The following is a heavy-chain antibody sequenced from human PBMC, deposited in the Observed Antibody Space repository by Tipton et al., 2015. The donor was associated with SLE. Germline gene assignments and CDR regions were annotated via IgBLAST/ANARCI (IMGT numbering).Heavy chain of an antibody. CDR1: GGSISSYY. CDR2: IYYSGST. Sequence: TLSLTCTVPGGSISSYYWSWIRQPPGKGLEWIGYIYYSGSTNYNPSLKSRVTISVDTSKNQFSLKLSSVTAADTAVYYCARSPRGGGYYPYYFDYWGQGTLVTVSS. V-gene: IGHV4-59*01. CDR3: ARSPRGGGYYPYYFDY. J-gene: IGHJ4*02. D-gene: IGHD3-3*01.